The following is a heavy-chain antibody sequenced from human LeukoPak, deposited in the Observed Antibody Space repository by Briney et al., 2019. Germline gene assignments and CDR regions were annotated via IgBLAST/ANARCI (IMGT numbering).Heavy chain of an antibody. V-gene: IGHV3-21*01. Sequence: GGSLRLSCTASGFTFSSCSMNWVRQAPGKGLEWVSSISSSSSYIYYADSVKGRFTISRDNAKNSLYLQMNSLRAEDTAVYYCARDKIVVVPAAIGYWGQGTLVTVSS. D-gene: IGHD2-2*02. CDR3: ARDKIVVVPAAIGY. J-gene: IGHJ4*02. CDR2: ISSSSSYI. CDR1: GFTFSSCS.